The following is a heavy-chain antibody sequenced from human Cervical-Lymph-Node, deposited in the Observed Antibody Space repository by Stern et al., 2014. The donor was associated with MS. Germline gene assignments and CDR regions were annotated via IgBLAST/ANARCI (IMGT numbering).Heavy chain of an antibody. D-gene: IGHD2-2*01. CDR2: IYHSGSN. Sequence: QVQLQESGPGLVKPSGTLSLTCAVSGGSISSNNWWTWVRQPPGKGLEWIGEIYHSGSNNYTPSLKSRVSISVDKSKNHVSLKRSSVTAADTAVYYCARRPCSSTSCSNWFDPWGQGTLVIVSS. CDR3: ARRPCSSTSCSNWFDP. V-gene: IGHV4-4*02. CDR1: GGSISSNNW. J-gene: IGHJ5*02.